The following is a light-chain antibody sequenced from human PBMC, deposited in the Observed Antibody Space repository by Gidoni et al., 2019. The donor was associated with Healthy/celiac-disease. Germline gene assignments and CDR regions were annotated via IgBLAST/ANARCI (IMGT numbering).Light chain of an antibody. CDR3: QVWDSSIWV. J-gene: IGLJ3*02. CDR2: RDS. Sequence: SSELTQPLSVSVALGQTARITCGGNKIGSNNVHWYKQKPGQAHVLVIYRDSNRPSGIPERFSGSNSGNTATLTISRAQAGDEADYYCQVWDSSIWVFGGGTKLTVL. CDR1: KIGSNN. V-gene: IGLV3-9*01.